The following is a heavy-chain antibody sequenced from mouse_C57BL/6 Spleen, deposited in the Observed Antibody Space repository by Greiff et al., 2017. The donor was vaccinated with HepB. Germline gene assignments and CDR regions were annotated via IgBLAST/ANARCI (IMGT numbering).Heavy chain of an antibody. J-gene: IGHJ1*03. CDR3: ARDWYYYGSSYSYWYFDV. CDR1: GFTFSSYA. D-gene: IGHD1-1*01. CDR2: ISDGGSYT. Sequence: EVKLVESGGGLVKPGGSLKLSCAASGFTFSSYAMSWVRQTPEKRLEWVATISDGGSYTYYPDNVKGRFTISRDNAKNNLYLQMSHLKSEDTAMYYCARDWYYYGSSYSYWYFDVWGTGTTVTVSS. V-gene: IGHV5-4*01.